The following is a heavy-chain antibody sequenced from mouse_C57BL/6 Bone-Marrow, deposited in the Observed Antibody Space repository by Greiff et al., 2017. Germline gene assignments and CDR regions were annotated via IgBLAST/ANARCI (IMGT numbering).Heavy chain of an antibody. J-gene: IGHJ3*01. D-gene: IGHD3-1*01. Sequence: SCAGLVKPGGSPPLSCAASGFTFSDSRTHWVRQAPEKPMEWVAYISSGSSTISYQDTVKGRFTISRDNAKNNLFLQMTSLRSETPAGGAGSRGLRGGDYSCQGTVVSGSA. CDR1: GFTFSDSR. V-gene: IGHV5-17*01. CDR3: SRGLRGGDY. CDR2: ISSGSSTI.